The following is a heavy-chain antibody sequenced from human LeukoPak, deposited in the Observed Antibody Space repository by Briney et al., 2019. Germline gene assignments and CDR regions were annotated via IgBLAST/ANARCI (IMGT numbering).Heavy chain of an antibody. Sequence: SETLSLTCAVYGGSFSGYYWSWIRQPPGKGLEWIGEINHSGSTNYNPSLKSRVTISVDTSKNQFSLKLSSVTAADTAVYYCARRGRIAVASGFLSWGQGTLVTVSS. CDR2: INHSGST. D-gene: IGHD6-19*01. J-gene: IGHJ5*02. CDR3: ARRGRIAVASGFLS. CDR1: GGSFSGYY. V-gene: IGHV4-34*01.